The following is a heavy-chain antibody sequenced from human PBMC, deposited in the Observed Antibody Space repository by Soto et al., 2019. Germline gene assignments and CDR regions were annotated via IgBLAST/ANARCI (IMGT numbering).Heavy chain of an antibody. Sequence: QVHLVQSGAEVKKSGASVKVSCKGSGYDFTTYGITWVRQAPGQGLEWMVWIGAHNGNTDYAQKLQGRVTVTRDTSTSTAYMELRSLRSDDTAVYYCARGRYGDYWGQGALVTVSS. CDR2: IGAHNGNT. D-gene: IGHD1-1*01. J-gene: IGHJ4*02. V-gene: IGHV1-18*01. CDR3: ARGRYGDY. CDR1: GYDFTTYG.